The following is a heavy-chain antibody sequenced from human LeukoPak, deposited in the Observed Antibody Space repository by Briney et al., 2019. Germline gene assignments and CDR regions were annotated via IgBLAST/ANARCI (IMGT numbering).Heavy chain of an antibody. CDR2: VYYSGKT. CDR1: GDFISGYY. CDR3: ARHLVGAPYYYYYFMDV. V-gene: IGHV4-59*08. Sequence: PSETLSLTCSVSGDFISGYYWSWIRQSPGKGLDYIGYVYYSGKTNYNPSLRSRVTMSVDTSKNQFSLKLSSVTAADTAVYYCARHLVGAPYYYYYFMDVWGKGTTVTVSS. D-gene: IGHD1-26*01. J-gene: IGHJ6*03.